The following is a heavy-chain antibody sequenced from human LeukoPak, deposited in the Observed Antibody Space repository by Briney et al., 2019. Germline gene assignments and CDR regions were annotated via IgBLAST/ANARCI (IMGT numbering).Heavy chain of an antibody. Sequence: SETLSLTCTVSGGSISSGTYYWSWIRQPPGKGLEWIGYIYYSGSTNYNPSLKSRVTVSVDTSKNQCSLKLSSVTTADTAVYYCTRSTNLEAFDIWGQGTMVTVSS. D-gene: IGHD2-8*01. CDR2: IYYSGST. J-gene: IGHJ3*02. CDR1: GGSISSGTYY. CDR3: TRSTNLEAFDI. V-gene: IGHV4-61*01.